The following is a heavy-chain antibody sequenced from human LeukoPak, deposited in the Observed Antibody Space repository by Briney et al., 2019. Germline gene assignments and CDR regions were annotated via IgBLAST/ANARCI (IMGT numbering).Heavy chain of an antibody. D-gene: IGHD3-16*01. CDR1: GFTFSSYW. V-gene: IGHV3-74*01. J-gene: IGHJ4*02. CDR2: INSDGSST. Sequence: GGSLRLSCAASGFTFSSYWMHWVRQAPGKGLVWVSRINSDGSSTSYADSVKGRFTISRDNAKNTLYLQMNSLRAEDTAVYYCAKAIAGGGGFDYWGQGTLVTVSS. CDR3: AKAIAGGGGFDY.